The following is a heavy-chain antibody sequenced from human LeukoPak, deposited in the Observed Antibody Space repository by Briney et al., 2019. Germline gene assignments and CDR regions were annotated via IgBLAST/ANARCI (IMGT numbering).Heavy chain of an antibody. CDR1: GGSFSGYY. CDR2: INHSGST. Sequence: SETLSLTCAVYGGSFSGYYWSWIRQPPGKGLAWIGEINHSGSTNYNPSLKSQVTISVDTSKNQFSLKLSSVTAADTTVYYCARVYSSGWYLASDWFDPWGQGTLVTVSS. CDR3: ARVYSSGWYLASDWFDP. D-gene: IGHD6-19*01. V-gene: IGHV4-34*01. J-gene: IGHJ5*02.